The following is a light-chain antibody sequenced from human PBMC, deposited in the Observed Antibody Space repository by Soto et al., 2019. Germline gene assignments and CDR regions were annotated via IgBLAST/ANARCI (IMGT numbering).Light chain of an antibody. V-gene: IGKV4-1*01. CDR3: QQYCSSPWT. Sequence: DIVMTQSPDSLAVSLGERATINCRSSQSVLYSYSNKNYLAWYQQKPGQQPKLLIYWASTRESWVPDRFSGSGPGTDFTLTIGSLQAEHVAVYYCQQYCSSPWTFGQGTKVEIK. J-gene: IGKJ1*01. CDR2: WAS. CDR1: QSVLYSYSNKNY.